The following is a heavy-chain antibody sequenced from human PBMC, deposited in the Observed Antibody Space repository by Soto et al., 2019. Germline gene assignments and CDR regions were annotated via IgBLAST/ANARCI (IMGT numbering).Heavy chain of an antibody. D-gene: IGHD1-26*01. CDR1: GGSISSYY. CDR3: ARSLSGSYPDY. CDR2: IYYSGST. Sequence: SETQSLTCTVSGGSISSYYWSWIRQPPGKGLEWIGYIYYSGSTNYNPSLKSRVTISVDTSKNQFSLKLSSVTAADTAVYYCARSLSGSYPDYWGQGTLVTVSS. J-gene: IGHJ4*02. V-gene: IGHV4-59*01.